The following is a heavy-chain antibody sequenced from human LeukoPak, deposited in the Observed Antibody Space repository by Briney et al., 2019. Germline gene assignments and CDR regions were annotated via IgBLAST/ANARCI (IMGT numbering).Heavy chain of an antibody. J-gene: IGHJ6*03. CDR3: TSEGSSSNDYYYYMDV. CDR2: IRSKAYGGTT. D-gene: IGHD6-6*01. Sequence: PGGSLRLSCTASGFTFGDYAMSWVRQAPGKGLEWVGFIRSKAYGGTTEYAASVKGRFTISRDDSKSIAYLQMNSLKTEDTAVYYCTSEGSSSNDYYYYMDVWGKGTTVTVSS. V-gene: IGHV3-49*04. CDR1: GFTFGDYA.